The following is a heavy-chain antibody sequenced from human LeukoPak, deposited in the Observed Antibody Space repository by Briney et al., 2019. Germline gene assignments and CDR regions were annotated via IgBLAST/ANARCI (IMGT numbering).Heavy chain of an antibody. J-gene: IGHJ6*03. CDR2: ISSSSSYI. CDR1: VFTVSSNY. D-gene: IGHD6-6*01. V-gene: IGHV3-21*01. Sequence: GRSLRLSRAVSVFTVSSNYMNGVRQAPGKGLEWVSSISSSSSYIYYADSVKGRFTISRDNGKNSLYVQMDMLRAEDTAVYYCARDRKQLAYYYYYYMDVWGKGTTVTVSS. CDR3: ARDRKQLAYYYYYYMDV.